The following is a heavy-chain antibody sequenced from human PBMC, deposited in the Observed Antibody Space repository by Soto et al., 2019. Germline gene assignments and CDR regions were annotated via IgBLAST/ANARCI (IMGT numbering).Heavy chain of an antibody. CDR1: DRSIISYY. J-gene: IGHJ5*02. Sequence: SETQSLTITFCDRSIISYYCSWIRQPPGKGLEWFGYIYYRGTTSYNPSLKSRVTISLKTSKNQFSLRLSSVTAADTAVYYCARLGAYYHSLGLCGPGTLVTVSS. V-gene: IGHV4-59*08. D-gene: IGHD2-21*01. CDR3: ARLGAYYHSLGL. CDR2: IYYRGTT.